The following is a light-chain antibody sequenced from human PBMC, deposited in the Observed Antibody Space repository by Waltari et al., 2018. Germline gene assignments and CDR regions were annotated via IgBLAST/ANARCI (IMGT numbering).Light chain of an antibody. CDR3: QQYSNWPPLT. Sequence: EVVMTQSPTTLSVSPGERATLSCRASQSVSSYLPWYQRKPGQAPRLLIYAASTRATGVPARFSGSGSGTEFTLTISSLQSEDFAVYYCQQYSNWPPLTFGGGTKVEIK. V-gene: IGKV3-15*01. CDR2: AAS. J-gene: IGKJ4*01. CDR1: QSVSSY.